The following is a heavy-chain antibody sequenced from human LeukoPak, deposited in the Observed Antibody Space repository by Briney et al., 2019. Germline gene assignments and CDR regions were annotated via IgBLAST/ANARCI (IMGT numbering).Heavy chain of an antibody. D-gene: IGHD2-15*01. J-gene: IGHJ5*02. CDR3: ARRYCSGGSCYSGWFDP. CDR2: IIPIFGTA. V-gene: IGHV1-69*13. Sequence: ASVKVSCKASGYTFTSYYMHWVRQAPGQGLEWMGGIIPIFGTANYAQKFQGRVTITADESTSTAYMELSSLRSEDTAVYYCARRYCSGGSCYSGWFDPWGQGTLVTVSS. CDR1: GYTFTSYY.